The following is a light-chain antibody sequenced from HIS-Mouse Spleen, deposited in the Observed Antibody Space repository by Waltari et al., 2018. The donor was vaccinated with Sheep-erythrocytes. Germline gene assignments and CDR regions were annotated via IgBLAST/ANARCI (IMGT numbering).Light chain of an antibody. CDR3: CSYAGSYTWV. CDR1: SSDVGRYNY. J-gene: IGLJ3*02. CDR2: DVS. Sequence: QSALTQPRSVSGSPGQSVTISCTGTSSDVGRYNYVSWYQQHPGKAPNLMIYDVSKRPSGVPDRFSGSKSGNTASLTISGLQAEDEADYYCCSYAGSYTWVFGGGTKLTVL. V-gene: IGLV2-11*01.